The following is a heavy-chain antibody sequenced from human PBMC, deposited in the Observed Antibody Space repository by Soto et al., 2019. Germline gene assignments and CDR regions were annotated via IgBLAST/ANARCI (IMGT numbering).Heavy chain of an antibody. J-gene: IGHJ5*02. CDR3: AREIKSWIQFGFDP. V-gene: IGHV4-59*01. D-gene: IGHD5-18*01. CDR1: GGSISSYY. Sequence: SETLSLTCTVSGGSISSYYWSWIRQPPGKGLEWIGYIYYSGSTNYNPSLKSRVTISVDTSKNQFSLKLSSVTAADTAVYYCAREIKSWIQFGFDPWGQGTLVTVSS. CDR2: IYYSGST.